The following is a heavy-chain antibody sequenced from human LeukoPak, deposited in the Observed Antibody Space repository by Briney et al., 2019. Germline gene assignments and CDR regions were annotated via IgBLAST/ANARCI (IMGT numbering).Heavy chain of an antibody. CDR2: ITSTSNHI. D-gene: IGHD3-10*01. CDR3: ARVYSANGYGSGYYDY. CDR1: GFTFSTYD. V-gene: IGHV3-21*01. Sequence: GGSLRLSCVASGFTFSTYDMNWVRQAPGKGLEWVSAITSTSNHINYADSVKGRFTISRDSANNSLYLQMNSLRAEDTAVYYCARVYSANGYGSGYYDYWGQGALVTVSS. J-gene: IGHJ4*02.